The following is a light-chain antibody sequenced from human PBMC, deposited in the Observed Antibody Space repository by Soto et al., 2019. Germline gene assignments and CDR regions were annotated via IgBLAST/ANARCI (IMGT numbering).Light chain of an antibody. Sequence: VLTQSPGTLSLSPGQKATLSCRANQSVSSSYLAWYQHKPGQAPRLLMFGAGSRATGIPGRFSVSGSGTHFTLIINKLEPEDFAVYYCQQYGSTPHTCGQGTKLEIK. CDR3: QQYGSTPHT. CDR2: GAG. CDR1: QSVSSSY. V-gene: IGKV3-20*01. J-gene: IGKJ2*01.